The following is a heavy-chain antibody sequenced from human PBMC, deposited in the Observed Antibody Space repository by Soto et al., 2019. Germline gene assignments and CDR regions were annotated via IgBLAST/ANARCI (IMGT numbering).Heavy chain of an antibody. Sequence: PWETLSRTCTVSGGSISSGDYYWSWIRQPPGKGLECIGYVSHSEGTYYNPSLMSRLIISIDTSTNQFSLNLNSVTAADTAVYYCARAADYTYRFDYWGQVTLVTASS. D-gene: IGHD4-4*01. CDR1: GGSISSGDYY. J-gene: IGHJ4*02. V-gene: IGHV4-30-4*01. CDR2: VSHSEGT. CDR3: ARAADYTYRFDY.